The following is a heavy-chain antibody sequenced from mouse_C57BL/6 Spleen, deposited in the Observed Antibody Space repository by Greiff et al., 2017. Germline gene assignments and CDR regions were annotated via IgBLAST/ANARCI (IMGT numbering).Heavy chain of an antibody. CDR1: GYTFTSYW. CDR3: ARGEGHYYGPWYIDV. Sequence: QVQLQQPGTELVKPGASVKLSCKASGYTFTSYWMHWVKQRPGQGLEWIGNINPSNGGTNYNEKFKSKATLTVDKSSSTAYMQRSSLTSEDSAVYYCARGEGHYYGPWYIDVWGTGTTVTVSS. V-gene: IGHV1-53*01. D-gene: IGHD1-2*01. CDR2: INPSNGGT. J-gene: IGHJ1*03.